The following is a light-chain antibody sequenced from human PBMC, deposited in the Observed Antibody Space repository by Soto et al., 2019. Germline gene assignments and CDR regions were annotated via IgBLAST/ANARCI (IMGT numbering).Light chain of an antibody. Sequence: EIVMTQSPATLSVSPGERATLSCRASQSVSSNLAWYQQKPGQAPRLLIYGASTRATGIPARFSGSGSGTEFTLTISSLPSEDVAVYYCQQYNNWPPMAFGQGTKVEIK. J-gene: IGKJ1*01. CDR2: GAS. CDR1: QSVSSN. CDR3: QQYNNWPPMA. V-gene: IGKV3-15*01.